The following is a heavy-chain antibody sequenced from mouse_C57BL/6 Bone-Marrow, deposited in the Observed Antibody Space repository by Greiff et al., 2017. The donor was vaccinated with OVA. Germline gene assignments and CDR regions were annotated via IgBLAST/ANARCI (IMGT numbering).Heavy chain of an antibody. CDR2: IHPNSGST. V-gene: IGHV1-64*01. J-gene: IGHJ3*01. CDR3: ARGPPDYYGSSFPFAY. CDR1: GYTFTSYW. D-gene: IGHD1-1*01. Sequence: QVQLQQPGAELVKPGASVTLSCKASGYTFTSYWMHWVKQRPGQGLEWIGMIHPNSGSTNYNEKFKSKATLTVDKSSSTAYMQRGSRTSEDSAVYYCARGPPDYYGSSFPFAYWGQGTLVTVSA.